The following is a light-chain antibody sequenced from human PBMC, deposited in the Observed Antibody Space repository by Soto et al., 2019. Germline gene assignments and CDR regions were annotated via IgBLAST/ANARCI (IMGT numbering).Light chain of an antibody. CDR1: SSNIGDNT. CDR2: NDN. Sequence: QSVLTQPPSASGTPGQRVAISCSGSSSNIGDNTVNWYQRLPGTAPKLLIYNDNQRPSGVPDRFSGSKSGTSASLAISGLQSEDEADFYCAAWDDSLSGVVFGGGTKVTV. V-gene: IGLV1-44*01. CDR3: AAWDDSLSGVV. J-gene: IGLJ2*01.